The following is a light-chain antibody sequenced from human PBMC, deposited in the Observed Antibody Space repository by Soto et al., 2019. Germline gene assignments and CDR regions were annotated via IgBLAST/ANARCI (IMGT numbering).Light chain of an antibody. CDR2: LSSDGSH. CDR3: QTWDTGARVV. Sequence: QLVLTQSPSASASLGASVKLTCTLSSGHSSYAIAWHQQQPEKGPRYLMKLSSDGSHSKGAGIPDRFSGSSSGAERYLTIASLRSEDEADYYCQTWDTGARVVFGGGTKVTVL. J-gene: IGLJ2*01. CDR1: SGHSSYA. V-gene: IGLV4-69*01.